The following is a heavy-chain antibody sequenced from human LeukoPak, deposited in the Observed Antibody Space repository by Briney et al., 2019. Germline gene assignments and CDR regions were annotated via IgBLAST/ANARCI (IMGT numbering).Heavy chain of an antibody. CDR2: IYSGGST. V-gene: IGHV3-53*01. CDR1: GVPLNSNH. Sequence: GGGLRPSFSAPGVPLNSNHMSWGRPAPGKGLEWVSVIYSGGSTYYADSVKCRFTISRDNSKNTLYLQMNSLRAEDTAVYYCAAFSAWGQGTLVTVSS. D-gene: IGHD2/OR15-2a*01. CDR3: AAFSA. J-gene: IGHJ4*02.